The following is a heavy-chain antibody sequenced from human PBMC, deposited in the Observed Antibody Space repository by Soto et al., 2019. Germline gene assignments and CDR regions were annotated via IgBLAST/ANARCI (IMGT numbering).Heavy chain of an antibody. CDR1: GGSISSYY. J-gene: IGHJ6*02. CDR3: ARGGEIAASPRYYYGMDV. CDR2: IYYSGST. Sequence: SETLSLTCTVSGGSISSYYWSWIRQPPGKGLEWIGYIYYSGSTNYNPSLKSRVTISVDTSKNQFSLKLSSVTAADTAVYYCARGGEIAASPRYYYGMDVWGQGTTVTVSS. D-gene: IGHD6-6*01. V-gene: IGHV4-59*01.